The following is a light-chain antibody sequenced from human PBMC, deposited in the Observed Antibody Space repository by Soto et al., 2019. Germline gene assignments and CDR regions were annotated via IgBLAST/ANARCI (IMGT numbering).Light chain of an antibody. J-gene: IGLJ3*02. CDR3: SSYAGNSNLV. Sequence: QSVLTQPPSASGSPGQSVTISCTGTSSDVGGYNYVSWYQQHPGKAPKLMIYEVSKRPSGVPDRFSGSKSGNTASLAVSGLQAEDEAYYYCSSYAGNSNLVFGGGTKVTVL. CDR1: SSDVGGYNY. V-gene: IGLV2-8*01. CDR2: EVS.